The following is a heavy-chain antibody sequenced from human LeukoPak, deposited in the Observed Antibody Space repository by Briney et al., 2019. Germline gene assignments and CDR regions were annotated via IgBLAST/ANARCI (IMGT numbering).Heavy chain of an antibody. CDR3: AKRSDYGGNWNYFDY. J-gene: IGHJ4*02. Sequence: GTSLRLSCAASGFTFSNYGMHWVRQAPGKGLEWVAIIWYDGSKKYYADSVKGRFTISRDNSKNTVYLQMNSLRGEDTAVYYCAKRSDYGGNWNYFDYWGQGTLVTVSS. CDR2: IWYDGSKK. CDR1: GFTFSNYG. D-gene: IGHD4-23*01. V-gene: IGHV3-33*06.